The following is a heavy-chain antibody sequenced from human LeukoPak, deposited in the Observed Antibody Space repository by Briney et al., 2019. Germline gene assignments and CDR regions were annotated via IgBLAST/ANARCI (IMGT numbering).Heavy chain of an antibody. J-gene: IGHJ4*02. CDR1: GFTFSSYA. CDR3: AKGSADARPYYFDY. D-gene: IGHD2-15*01. Sequence: GESLRLSCAASGFTFSSYAMSWVRQAPGKGLEWVSAITDSGGNTFHADSVKGGFTISRDNSKNTLYLQMSSVRAEDTAIYYCAKGSADARPYYFDYWGQGTLVTVSS. CDR2: ITDSGGNT. V-gene: IGHV3-23*01.